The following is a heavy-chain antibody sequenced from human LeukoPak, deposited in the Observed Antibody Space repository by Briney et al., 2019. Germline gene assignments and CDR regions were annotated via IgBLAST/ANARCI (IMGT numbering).Heavy chain of an antibody. CDR3: ARELAMAGRDLDY. Sequence: PGGSLRLSCAASGFAFRNYYMDWLRQAPGKGLEWVAYISNSGTIIYYAESVKGRFTISRDNAKNSLYLQMNSLRAEDTALYYCARELAMAGRDLDYWGQGTPVTVSS. CDR2: ISNSGTII. D-gene: IGHD6-19*01. V-gene: IGHV3-11*01. CDR1: GFAFRNYY. J-gene: IGHJ4*02.